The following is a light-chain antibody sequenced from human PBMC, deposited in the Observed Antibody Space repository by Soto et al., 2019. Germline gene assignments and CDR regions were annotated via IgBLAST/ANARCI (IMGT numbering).Light chain of an antibody. Sequence: QSALTQPASVSGSPGQSITISCTGTSSDVGGYNYVSWYQQHPGKAPKLMIYDVSNRPSGVSNRFSGSKSGNTASLTISGLQDEDEADYYCSSYTSSSRPPYVFGTGTKVTVL. CDR1: SSDVGGYNY. J-gene: IGLJ1*01. CDR3: SSYTSSSRPPYV. CDR2: DVS. V-gene: IGLV2-14*01.